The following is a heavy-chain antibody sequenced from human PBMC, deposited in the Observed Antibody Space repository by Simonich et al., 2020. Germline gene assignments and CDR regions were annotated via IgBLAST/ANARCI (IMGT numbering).Heavy chain of an antibody. CDR3: ARDFRLQLVEIGTYYYYGMDV. CDR1: GFTFSSYE. CDR2: ISSSGSTI. J-gene: IGHJ6*02. V-gene: IGHV3-48*03. Sequence: EVQLVESGGGLVQPGGSLRLSCAASGFTFSSYEMNWVRQAPGKVLEWVSYISSSGSTIYYADSVKGCFTISRDKANNSLYLQMNSLRAEDTAVYYCARDFRLQLVEIGTYYYYGMDVWGQGTTVTVSS. D-gene: IGHD6-6*01.